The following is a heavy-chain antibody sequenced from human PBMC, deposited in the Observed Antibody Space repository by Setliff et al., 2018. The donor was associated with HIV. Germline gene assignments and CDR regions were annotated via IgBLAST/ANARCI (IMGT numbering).Heavy chain of an antibody. V-gene: IGHV1-69*13. Sequence: SVKVSCKASGYSFTSHSMHWVRQAPGQRLEWMGGIIPILSTTNYAQKFQGRVTITADESTSTAYMELSSLRSEDTAVYYCARGPWSKVVTTDTFDIWGQGTMVTVSS. D-gene: IGHD1-26*01. CDR3: ARGPWSKVVTTDTFDI. J-gene: IGHJ3*02. CDR2: IIPILSTT. CDR1: GYSFTSHS.